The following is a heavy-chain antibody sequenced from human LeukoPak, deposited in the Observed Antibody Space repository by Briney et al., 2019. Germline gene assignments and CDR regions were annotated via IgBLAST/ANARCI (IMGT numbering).Heavy chain of an antibody. V-gene: IGHV1-18*01. CDR3: ATVPAATPGYYYYYYMDV. J-gene: IGHJ6*03. CDR2: ISAYNGNT. Sequence: ASVKVSCKASGYTFTSYGISWVRQAPGQGLEWMGRISAYNGNTNYAQKLQGRVTMTTDTSTSTAYMELRSLRSDDTAVYYCATVPAATPGYYYYYYMDVWGKGTTVTVSS. CDR1: GYTFTSYG. D-gene: IGHD2-2*01.